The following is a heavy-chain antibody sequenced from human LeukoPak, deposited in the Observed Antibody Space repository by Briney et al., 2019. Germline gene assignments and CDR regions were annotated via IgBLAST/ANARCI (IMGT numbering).Heavy chain of an antibody. CDR1: GFPLSSYS. CDR2: ISSSGSAM. Sequence: GGSLRLSCAASGFPLSSYSINWVRQAPGKGLEWVSYISSSGSAMYYVDSVKGRFTVSRDNAKNSLFLQMNSPRAEDTAVYYCVRVKGSYFDYWGQGALVTVSS. J-gene: IGHJ4*02. CDR3: VRVKGSYFDY. D-gene: IGHD2-15*01. V-gene: IGHV3-48*01.